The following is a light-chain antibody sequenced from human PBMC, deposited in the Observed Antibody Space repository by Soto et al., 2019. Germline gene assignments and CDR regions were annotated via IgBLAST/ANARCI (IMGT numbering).Light chain of an antibody. J-gene: IGLJ3*02. CDR2: EVT. V-gene: IGLV2-14*01. CDR3: SSYTSSSTLV. Sequence: QSALTRPASVSGSPGQSITISCTGTNSDVGGYNYVSWYQQQPGRAPKLLIYEVTNRPSGVSNRFSGSKSGNTASLTISGLQAEDEADYYCSSYTSSSTLVFGGGTKLTVL. CDR1: NSDVGGYNY.